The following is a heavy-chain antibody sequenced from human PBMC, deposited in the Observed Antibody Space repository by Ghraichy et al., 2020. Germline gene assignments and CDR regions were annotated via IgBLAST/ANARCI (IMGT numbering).Heavy chain of an antibody. D-gene: IGHD1-1*01. V-gene: IGHV3-23*01. Sequence: GESLNISCAASGFTFSSYAMSWVRQAPGKGLEWVSTISGNDGGTYYADSVKGRFTISRDNSKNTLSLQMNSLRAEDTAVYYCAKEDRWEVQLPGEFDYWGQGTLVTVSA. CDR2: ISGNDGGT. J-gene: IGHJ4*02. CDR3: AKEDRWEVQLPGEFDY. CDR1: GFTFSSYA.